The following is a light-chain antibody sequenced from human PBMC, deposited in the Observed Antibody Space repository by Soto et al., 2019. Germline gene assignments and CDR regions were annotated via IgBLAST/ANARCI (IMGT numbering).Light chain of an antibody. Sequence: ERVLTQSPCTLSFSTRDRATLSCRASQSVSSNYLAWYQQKPGQAPRLLIYGASSRATGIPDRFSGSGSGTDFTLTISRLEPEDFAVYYCQRYGTSLPLTFGGGTKVDIK. V-gene: IGKV3-20*01. CDR3: QRYGTSLPLT. CDR2: GAS. CDR1: QSVSSNY. J-gene: IGKJ4*01.